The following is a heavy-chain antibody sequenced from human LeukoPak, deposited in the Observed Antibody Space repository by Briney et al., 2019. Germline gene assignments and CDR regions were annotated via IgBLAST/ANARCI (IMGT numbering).Heavy chain of an antibody. CDR3: ASLTVVTPFDY. Sequence: QPGGSLRLSCAASGFTFSSYAMHWVRQAPGKGLEWVAVISYDGSNKYYADSVKGRFTISRDNSKNTLYLQMNSLRAEDTAVYYCASLTVVTPFDYWGQGTLVTVPS. CDR2: ISYDGSNK. D-gene: IGHD4-23*01. CDR1: GFTFSSYA. J-gene: IGHJ4*02. V-gene: IGHV3-30-3*01.